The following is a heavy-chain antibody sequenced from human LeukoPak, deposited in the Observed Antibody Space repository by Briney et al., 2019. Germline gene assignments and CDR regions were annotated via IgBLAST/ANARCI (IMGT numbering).Heavy chain of an antibody. V-gene: IGHV3-33*01. J-gene: IGHJ4*02. D-gene: IGHD6-13*01. CDR2: ILYDGRNK. Sequence: GRCLRLSCAASGFTFSSYGMHWVRQAPGKGLEWVAVILYDGRNKYYADSLKGRFTISRDNSKNTLYLQKNSLRAEDTAVYYCAREPVRGSSSWYRGRHGGFDYWGQGTLVTVSS. CDR1: GFTFSSYG. CDR3: AREPVRGSSSWYRGRHGGFDY.